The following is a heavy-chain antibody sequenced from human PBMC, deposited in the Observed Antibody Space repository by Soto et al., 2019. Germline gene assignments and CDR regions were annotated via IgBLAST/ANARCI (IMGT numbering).Heavy chain of an antibody. CDR2: VYYTGTT. Sequence: QMHLQESGPGLVKPPETLSLTCAVSGGSMSRSSYYWGWARQPPGQGLAWIGSVYYTGTTYFNPSRGSRAAISAHTSGHQTSLTMTSVTAADTAVYYFARHPFWYVDLWCRGSLVSGSS. CDR3: ARHPFWYVDL. V-gene: IGHV4-39*01. CDR1: GGSMSRSSYY. J-gene: IGHJ2*01.